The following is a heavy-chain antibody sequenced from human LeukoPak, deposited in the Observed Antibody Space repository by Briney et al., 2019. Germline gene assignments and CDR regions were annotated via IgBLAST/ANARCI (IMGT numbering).Heavy chain of an antibody. Sequence: PSQTLSLTCTVSSGSISLGDYYWSWIRQPPGKGLELIGYIYYSRSTYYNPSPKSRVTISVDTSKNQFSLKLSSVTAADTAVYYCARKVYNGYAPFDYWAREPWSPSPQ. J-gene: IGHJ4*02. D-gene: IGHD5-12*01. CDR2: IYYSRST. CDR3: ARKVYNGYAPFDY. V-gene: IGHV4-30-4*01. CDR1: SGSISLGDYY.